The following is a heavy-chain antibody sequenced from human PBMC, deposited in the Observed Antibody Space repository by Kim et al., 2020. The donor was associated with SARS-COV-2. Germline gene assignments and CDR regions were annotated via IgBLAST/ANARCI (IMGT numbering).Heavy chain of an antibody. Sequence: LKSRVTISVDTAKNQFSLKLSSVTAADTAVYYCAREVPAAIRNYYYGMDVWSQGTTVTVSS. D-gene: IGHD2-2*01. J-gene: IGHJ6*02. V-gene: IGHV4-34*01. CDR3: AREVPAAIRNYYYGMDV.